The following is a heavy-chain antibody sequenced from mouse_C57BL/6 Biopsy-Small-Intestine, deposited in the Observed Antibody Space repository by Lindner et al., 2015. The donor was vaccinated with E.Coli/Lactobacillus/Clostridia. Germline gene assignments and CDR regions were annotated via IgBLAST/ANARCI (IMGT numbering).Heavy chain of an antibody. D-gene: IGHD5-1*01. CDR1: GYTFTSYY. Sequence: SVKVSCKASGYTFTSYYMHWVRQAPGQGLEWVGIINPSAGTSSYAQKFQGRVTMTRDTSTNTVYMELSSLRPEDTAVYYCARTVAGEYFCDHWGQGTRVTVSS. J-gene: IGHJ4*01. V-gene: IGHV1-64*01. CDR3: ARTVAGEYFCDH. CDR2: INPSAGTS.